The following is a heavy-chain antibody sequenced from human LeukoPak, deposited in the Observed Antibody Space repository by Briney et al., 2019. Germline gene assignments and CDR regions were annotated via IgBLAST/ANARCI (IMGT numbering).Heavy chain of an antibody. CDR2: IKQDGSET. Sequence: GGSLRLSCAASGFTFSRYWMSWVRQAPGKGLEWVANIKQDGSETYYVASLKGRFTISRDNAKNSLYLQINSLRAEDTAVYYCVRAPNRVYDDYSFDYWGQGTLVTVSS. CDR3: VRAPNRVYDDYSFDY. D-gene: IGHD5/OR15-5a*01. J-gene: IGHJ4*02. CDR1: GFTFSRYW. V-gene: IGHV3-7*05.